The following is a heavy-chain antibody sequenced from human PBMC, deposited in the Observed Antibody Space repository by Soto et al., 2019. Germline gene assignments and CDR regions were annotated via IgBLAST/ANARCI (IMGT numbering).Heavy chain of an antibody. D-gene: IGHD3-3*01. CDR1: GGSISSYY. CDR3: ARDSDFWSGYIPRSGYYYGMDV. Sequence: SETLSLTCTVSGGSISSYYWSWIRQPAGKGLEWIGRIYTSGSTNYNPSLKSRVTMSVDTSKNQFSLKLSSVTAADTAVYYCARDSDFWSGYIPRSGYYYGMDVWGQGTTVTVSS. J-gene: IGHJ6*02. CDR2: IYTSGST. V-gene: IGHV4-4*07.